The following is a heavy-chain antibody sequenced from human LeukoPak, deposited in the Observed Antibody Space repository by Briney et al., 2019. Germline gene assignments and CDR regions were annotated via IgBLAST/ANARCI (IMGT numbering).Heavy chain of an antibody. CDR2: ISGSGGST. J-gene: IGHJ6*03. V-gene: IGHV3-23*01. Sequence: GGSLRLSCAASGFTFSSYAMSWVRPAPGKGLEWVSAISGSGGSTYYADSVKGRFTISRDNSKNTLYLQMNSLRAEDTAVYYCARRGFRSDYYYMDVWGKGTTVTVSS. CDR3: ARRGFRSDYYYMDV. D-gene: IGHD3-10*01. CDR1: GFTFSSYA.